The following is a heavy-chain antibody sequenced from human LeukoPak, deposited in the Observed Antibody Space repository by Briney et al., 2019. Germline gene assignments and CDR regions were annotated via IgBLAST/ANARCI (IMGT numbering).Heavy chain of an antibody. V-gene: IGHV1-18*01. CDR3: ARVLRGAYYDILTGRADY. J-gene: IGHJ4*02. Sequence: ASVKVSCKASGYTFTSYGISWVRQAPGQGLEWMGWISAYNGNTNYAQKLQGRVTMTTDTSTSTAYMELRSLRSDDTAAYYCARVLRGAYYDILTGRADYWGQGTLVTVSS. D-gene: IGHD3-9*01. CDR2: ISAYNGNT. CDR1: GYTFTSYG.